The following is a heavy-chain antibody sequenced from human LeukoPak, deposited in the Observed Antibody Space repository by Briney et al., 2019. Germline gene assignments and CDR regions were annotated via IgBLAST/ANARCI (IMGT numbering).Heavy chain of an antibody. Sequence: PSETLSLTCTVSGGSISSGDYYWSWIRQPPGKGLEWIGYIYYSGSTYYNPSLKSRVTISVDTSKNQFSLKLSSVTAADTAVYYCARDLGYCSGGSCYSRSGMDVWGQGTTVTVSS. CDR2: IYYSGST. J-gene: IGHJ6*02. CDR3: ARDLGYCSGGSCYSRSGMDV. CDR1: GGSISSGDYY. D-gene: IGHD2-15*01. V-gene: IGHV4-30-4*01.